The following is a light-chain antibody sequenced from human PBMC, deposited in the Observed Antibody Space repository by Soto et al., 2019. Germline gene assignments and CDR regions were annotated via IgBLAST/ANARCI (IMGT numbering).Light chain of an antibody. Sequence: QSVLTQPPSVSGAPGQRVTISCTGSSSNIGAHYDVHWYQQLPGTAPKLLIYGSTNRPSGVPDRFSGSKSGASASLAITGLQAEDEAHYYCQSYDNSLNTVLFGGGTKLTVL. CDR3: QSYDNSLNTVL. CDR2: GST. CDR1: SSNIGAHYD. V-gene: IGLV1-40*01. J-gene: IGLJ2*01.